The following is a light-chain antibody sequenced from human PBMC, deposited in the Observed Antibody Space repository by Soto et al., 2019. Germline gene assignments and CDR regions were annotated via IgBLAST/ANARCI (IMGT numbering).Light chain of an antibody. CDR3: RYYAGSNNLV. CDR1: SSDVGGYNY. Sequence: QSALTQPPSASGSPGQSVTISCTGTSSDVGGYNYVSWYQQHPGKAPKLMIYDVSKRPSGVPHRFSGSKSGNTASLTVSGLPDEEEADYYCRYYAGSNNLVFGGGTKVTVL. J-gene: IGLJ2*01. V-gene: IGLV2-8*01. CDR2: DVS.